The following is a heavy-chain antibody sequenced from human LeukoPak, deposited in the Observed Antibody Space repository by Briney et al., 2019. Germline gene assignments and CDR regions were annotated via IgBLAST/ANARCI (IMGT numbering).Heavy chain of an antibody. CDR2: IYTSGST. V-gene: IGHV4-4*07. Sequence: SETLSLTCTVSGGSISSYYWSWIRQPAGKGLEWIGRIYTSGSTNYNPSLKSRVTMSVETSKNEFSLKLSSVTAADTAVYYCARDRRELERRWFDPWGQGTLVTVSS. J-gene: IGHJ5*02. D-gene: IGHD1-1*01. CDR3: ARDRRELERRWFDP. CDR1: GGSISSYY.